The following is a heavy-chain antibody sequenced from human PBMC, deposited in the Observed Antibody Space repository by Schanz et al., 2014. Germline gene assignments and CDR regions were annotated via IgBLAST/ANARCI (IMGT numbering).Heavy chain of an antibody. Sequence: QLQLQESGPGLVKPSETLSLTCTVSGGSISRGFYSWNWIRQPPGRGLEWIGCIYYSGSTYYNPSLKTRVTISIDRSKDQFSLSLNPVTAADTAVYYCAREDRYYHGLDVWGQGTTVTVS. CDR3: AREDRYYHGLDV. CDR2: IYYSGST. V-gene: IGHV4-30-2*01. CDR1: GGSISRGFYS. J-gene: IGHJ6*02.